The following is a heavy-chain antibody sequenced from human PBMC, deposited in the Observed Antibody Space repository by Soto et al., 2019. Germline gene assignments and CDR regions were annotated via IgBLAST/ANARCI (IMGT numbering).Heavy chain of an antibody. J-gene: IGHJ4*02. CDR3: AKDGLMITFGGVTH. Sequence: QVQLVESGGGVVQPGRSLRLSCAASGFTFSSYGMHWVRQAPGKGLEWVAVISYDGSKKNYADSVKGRFTISRDNSKNTMDLQMNSLRAEDTAVYYCAKDGLMITFGGVTHWGQGTLVTVSS. D-gene: IGHD3-16*01. V-gene: IGHV3-30*18. CDR2: ISYDGSKK. CDR1: GFTFSSYG.